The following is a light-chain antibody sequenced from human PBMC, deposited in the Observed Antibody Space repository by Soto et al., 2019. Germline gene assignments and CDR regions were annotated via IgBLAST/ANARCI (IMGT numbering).Light chain of an antibody. CDR2: KAS. CDR3: QHYNSYSEA. V-gene: IGKV1-5*03. Sequence: DIQMTQSPSTLHGSVGDRVTITCRASQTISSWLAWYRQKPGKAPKLLIYKASTLKSGVPSRFSGSGSGTEFPLTVSSLQPDDFATCYCQHYNSYSEAFGQGTKVDIK. J-gene: IGKJ1*01. CDR1: QTISSW.